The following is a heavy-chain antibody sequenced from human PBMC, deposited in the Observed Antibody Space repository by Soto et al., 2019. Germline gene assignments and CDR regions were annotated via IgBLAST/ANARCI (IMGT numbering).Heavy chain of an antibody. CDR1: GFTFSSYA. J-gene: IGHJ4*02. D-gene: IGHD2-15*01. V-gene: IGHV3-33*01. Sequence: QVQLVESGGGVVQPGRSLRLSCAASGFTFSSYAMHWVRQAPGKGLEWVAVIWYDGSNKYYADSVKGRFTISRDNSKNTLYLQMNSLRAEDTAVYYCASDECIVVVVAASYYFDYWGQGTLVTVSS. CDR3: ASDECIVVVVAASYYFDY. CDR2: IWYDGSNK.